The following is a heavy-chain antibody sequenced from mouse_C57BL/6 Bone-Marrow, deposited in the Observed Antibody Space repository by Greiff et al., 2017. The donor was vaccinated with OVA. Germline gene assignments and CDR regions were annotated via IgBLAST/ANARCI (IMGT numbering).Heavy chain of an antibody. CDR3: ARIYYSNYDYYAMDY. CDR2: IYPRSGNT. V-gene: IGHV1-81*01. D-gene: IGHD2-5*01. CDR1: GYTFTSYG. Sequence: QVQLQQSGAELARPGASVKLSCKASGYTFTSYGISWVKQRTGQGLEWIGEIYPRSGNTYYNEKFKGKATLTADKSSSTAYMELRSLTSEDSAVYFCARIYYSNYDYYAMDYWGQGTSGTVSS. J-gene: IGHJ4*01.